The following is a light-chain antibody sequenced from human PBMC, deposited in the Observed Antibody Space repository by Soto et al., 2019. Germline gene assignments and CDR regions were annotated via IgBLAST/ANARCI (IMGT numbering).Light chain of an antibody. J-gene: IGLJ2*01. Sequence: QSALTQPASVSGSPGQSITLSCTGTSSDIGNYNYVSWYQQHPGKVPRLVIYDVTDRPSGVSNRFSGSKSGNTAFLTISGLQAEDEADYYCSSYTTTSPVVFGGGTKL. V-gene: IGLV2-14*03. CDR1: SSDIGNYNY. CDR2: DVT. CDR3: SSYTTTSPVV.